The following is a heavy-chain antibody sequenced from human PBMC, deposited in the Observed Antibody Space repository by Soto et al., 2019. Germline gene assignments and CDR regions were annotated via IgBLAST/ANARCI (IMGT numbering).Heavy chain of an antibody. CDR2: IIPILDIA. CDR3: ARAEYGDYDYYYGMDV. D-gene: IGHD4-17*01. CDR1: GGTFSSYT. J-gene: IGHJ6*02. V-gene: IGHV1-69*02. Sequence: QVQLVQSGAEVKKPGSSVKVSCKASGGTFSSYTISWVRQAPGQGLEWMGRIIPILDIANYAQKFQGRVTITADKSTSTAYMELSSLRSEDTAVYYCARAEYGDYDYYYGMDVWGQGTTVTVSS.